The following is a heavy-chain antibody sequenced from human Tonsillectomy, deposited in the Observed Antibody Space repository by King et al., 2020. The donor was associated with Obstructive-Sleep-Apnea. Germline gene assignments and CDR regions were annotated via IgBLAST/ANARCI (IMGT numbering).Heavy chain of an antibody. CDR3: ARGGGAASVNWFDP. J-gene: IGHJ5*02. D-gene: IGHD6-13*01. CDR2: INHSGST. Sequence: VQLQQWGAGLLKPPETLSLTCAVYGGSISDYYWSWIRQPPGKGLEWIGEINHSGSTNYNPSLKSRVTISVDTSKNQFSLKLNSVTAADSAMYYCARGGGAASVNWFDPWGQGAQVTVSS. CDR1: GGSISDYY. V-gene: IGHV4-34*01.